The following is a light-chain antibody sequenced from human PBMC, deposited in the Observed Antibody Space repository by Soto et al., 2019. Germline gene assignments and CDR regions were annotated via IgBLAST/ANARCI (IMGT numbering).Light chain of an antibody. CDR1: NIGSKS. Sequence: SYELTQPPSVSVAPGQTATITCGGNNIGSKSVHWYQQRPGQAPVLVVYDDRDRPSGIPERFSGSNSGNTASLTISRVEVGDEAEYHCQEWDSNFDQWIFGGGTKLTV. V-gene: IGLV3-21*02. J-gene: IGLJ2*01. CDR2: DDR. CDR3: QEWDSNFDQWI.